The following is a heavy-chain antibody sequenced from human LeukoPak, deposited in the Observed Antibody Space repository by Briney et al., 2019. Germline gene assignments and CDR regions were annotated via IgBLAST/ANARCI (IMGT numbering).Heavy chain of an antibody. J-gene: IGHJ4*02. Sequence: PGGSLRLSCAASGFTFSSYAMHWVRQAPGKGLEWVAVISYDGSNKYYADSVKGRFTISRDNSKNTLYLQMNSLRAEDTAVYYCAIHSSGWYLDYWGQGTLVTVSS. CDR1: GFTFSSYA. V-gene: IGHV3-30-3*01. D-gene: IGHD6-19*01. CDR2: ISYDGSNK. CDR3: AIHSSGWYLDY.